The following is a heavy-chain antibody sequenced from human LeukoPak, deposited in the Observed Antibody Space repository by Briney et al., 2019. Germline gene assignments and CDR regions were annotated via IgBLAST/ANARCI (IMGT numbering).Heavy chain of an antibody. CDR1: GVSFSSYY. V-gene: IGHV4-34*01. CDR3: ARTAAGTRLRFFDY. J-gene: IGHJ4*02. Sequence: SETLSLTCAVYGVSFSSYYWSWIRQPPGKGLEWIGEINHSGSTNYNPSLKSRVTISVDTSKNQFSLKLSSVTAAGTAVYYCARTAAGTRLRFFDYWGQGTLVTVSS. CDR2: INHSGST. D-gene: IGHD6-13*01.